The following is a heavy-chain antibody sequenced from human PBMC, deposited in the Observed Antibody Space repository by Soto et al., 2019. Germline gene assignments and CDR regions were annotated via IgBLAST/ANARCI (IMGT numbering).Heavy chain of an antibody. CDR3: ARRGSGSYYNLDY. J-gene: IGHJ4*02. CDR2: INVHNGDT. Sequence: QVQLVQSRTELKRPGASVKVSCKASGYAFSSYGISWVRQAPGQGLEWMGWINVHNGDTEYTQKLEGRVTMTTVTSTKTGYMELRSLRSDDAAVYYCARRGSGSYYNLDYWGQGTLVTVSS. CDR1: GYAFSSYG. D-gene: IGHD3-10*01. V-gene: IGHV1-18*01.